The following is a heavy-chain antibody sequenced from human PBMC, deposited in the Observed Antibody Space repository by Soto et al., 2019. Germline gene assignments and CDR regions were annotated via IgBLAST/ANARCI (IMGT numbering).Heavy chain of an antibody. CDR1: GGSISSGDYY. CDR3: VREGGDKWFGP. CDR2: IYYSGST. V-gene: IGHV4-30-4*01. D-gene: IGHD3-16*01. Sequence: QVQLQESGPGLVKPSQTLSLTCTVSGGSISSGDYYWSWIRQPPGKGLEWIGYIYYSGSTFYNPSLKNRITLSLDNSKIPVPLKLSSVAAADTGVYFCVREGGDKWFGPRGQGTLVTVSS. J-gene: IGHJ5*02.